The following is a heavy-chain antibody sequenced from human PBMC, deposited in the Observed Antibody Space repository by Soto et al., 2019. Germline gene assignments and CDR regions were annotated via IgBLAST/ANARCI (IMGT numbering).Heavy chain of an antibody. CDR3: VCISWGY. Sequence: EVQLLESGGGLVQPGGSLRLSCAASGFDFNNYDMSWGRQAPGKGLEWVSSVSESGDGTYYADSMKGRCTISRDNSRHTMYLEMNSLRAEGTALYYCVCISWGYLCQGTLVFVSS. J-gene: IGHJ4*02. CDR1: GFDFNNYD. CDR2: VSESGDGT. D-gene: IGHD3-16*01. V-gene: IGHV3-23*01.